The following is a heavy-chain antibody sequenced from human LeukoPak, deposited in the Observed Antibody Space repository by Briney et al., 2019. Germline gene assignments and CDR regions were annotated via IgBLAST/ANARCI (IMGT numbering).Heavy chain of an antibody. CDR3: AKDRSIFYYDSSGYYDY. CDR2: ISGSGGST. Sequence: GGALRLSCAASGFTFSSYAMSWVRQAPGKGLEWVSAISGSGGSTYYADSVKGRFTISRDNSKNTLYLQMNSLRAEDTAVYYCAKDRSIFYYDSSGYYDYWGQGTLVTVSS. J-gene: IGHJ4*02. CDR1: GFTFSSYA. V-gene: IGHV3-23*01. D-gene: IGHD3-22*01.